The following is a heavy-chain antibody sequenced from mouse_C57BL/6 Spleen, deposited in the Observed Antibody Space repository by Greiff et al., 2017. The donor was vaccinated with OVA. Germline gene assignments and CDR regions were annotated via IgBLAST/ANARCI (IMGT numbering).Heavy chain of an antibody. CDR2: ISYDGSN. V-gene: IGHV3-6*01. CDR3: ARENYSPSAWFAY. Sequence: EVQVVESGPGLVKPSQSLSLTCSVTGYSITSGYYWNWIRQFPGNKLEWMGYISYDGSNNYNPSLKNRISITRDTSKNQFFLKLNSVTTEDTATYYCARENYSPSAWFAYWGQGTLVTVSA. D-gene: IGHD2-12*01. J-gene: IGHJ3*01. CDR1: GYSITSGYY.